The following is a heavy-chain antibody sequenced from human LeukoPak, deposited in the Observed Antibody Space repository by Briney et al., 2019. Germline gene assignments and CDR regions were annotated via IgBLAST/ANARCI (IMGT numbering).Heavy chain of an antibody. V-gene: IGHV4-59*12. CDR2: IYYSGST. CDR3: ARDPTLLYGYFDL. D-gene: IGHD2-15*01. J-gene: IGHJ2*01. Sequence: PSETLSLTCTVSGGSISSYYWSWIRQPPGKGLEWIGYIYYSGSTNYNPSLKSRVTMSVDTSKNQFSLKLSSVTAADTAVYYCARDPTLLYGYFDLWGRGTLVTVSS. CDR1: GGSISSYY.